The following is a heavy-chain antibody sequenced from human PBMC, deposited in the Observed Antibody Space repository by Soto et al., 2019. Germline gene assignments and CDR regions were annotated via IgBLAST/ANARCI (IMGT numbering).Heavy chain of an antibody. D-gene: IGHD5-18*01. V-gene: IGHV4-39*01. CDR3: AAVDTAMVDYYYYGMDV. CDR1: GGSISSSSYY. CDR2: IYYSGST. Sequence: SETLSLTCTVSGGSISSSSYYWGWIRQPPGKGLEWMGSIYYSGSTYYNPSLKSRVTISVDTSKNQFSLKLSSVTAADTAVYYCAAVDTAMVDYYYYGMDVWGQGTTVTVSS. J-gene: IGHJ6*02.